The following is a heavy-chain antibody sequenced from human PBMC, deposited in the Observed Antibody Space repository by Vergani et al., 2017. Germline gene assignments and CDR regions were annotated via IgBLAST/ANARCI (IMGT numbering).Heavy chain of an antibody. CDR3: AKEHGTNGVCSNWFDP. Sequence: QVQLVESGGGVVQPGRSLRLSCAASGFTFSSYGMHWVRPAPGKGLGWVAVISYDGSNKYYADSVTGRFTISRDNSQNTLYLQMDSLRAEDTAVYYCAKEHGTNGVCSNWFDPWGQGTLVTVSS. D-gene: IGHD2-8*01. J-gene: IGHJ5*02. CDR2: ISYDGSNK. V-gene: IGHV3-30*18. CDR1: GFTFSSYG.